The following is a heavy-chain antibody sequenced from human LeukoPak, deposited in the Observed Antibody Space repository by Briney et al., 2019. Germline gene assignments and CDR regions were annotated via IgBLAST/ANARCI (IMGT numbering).Heavy chain of an antibody. CDR1: GGTFSKNA. Sequence: GASVKVSCKASGGTFSKNAINWVRQAPGQGLEWMGRFIPMVGIATYAQKFQGRVTITEDRPTTTAYMELSSLRSDDTAVYYCARVQAVGVPVAIDAYYSYGMDVWGQGTAATVSS. D-gene: IGHD2/OR15-2a*01. CDR2: FIPMVGIA. J-gene: IGHJ6*02. V-gene: IGHV1-69*04. CDR3: ARVQAVGVPVAIDAYYSYGMDV.